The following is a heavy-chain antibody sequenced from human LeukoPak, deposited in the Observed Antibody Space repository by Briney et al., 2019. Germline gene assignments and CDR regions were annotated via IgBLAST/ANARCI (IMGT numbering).Heavy chain of an antibody. Sequence: ASVKVSCKASGGTFISYAISWVRQAPGQGLEWMGGIIPIFGTANYAQKFQGRVTITADESTSTAYMELSSLRSEDTAVYYCARGGGRWLYPDFDIWGQGTMVTVSS. D-gene: IGHD6-19*01. V-gene: IGHV1-69*13. CDR3: ARGGGRWLYPDFDI. J-gene: IGHJ3*02. CDR2: IIPIFGTA. CDR1: GGTFISYA.